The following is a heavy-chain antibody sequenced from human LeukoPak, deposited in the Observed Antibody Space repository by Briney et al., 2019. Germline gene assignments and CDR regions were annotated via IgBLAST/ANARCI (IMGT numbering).Heavy chain of an antibody. V-gene: IGHV4-39*07. CDR3: ARGPRVVPAAIQYFQH. J-gene: IGHJ1*01. Sequence: TSETLSLTCTVSGGSISGSSYYWSWIRQPPGKGLEWIGEINHSGSTNYNPSLKSRVTISVDTSKNQFSLKLSSVTAADTAVYYCARGPRVVPAAIQYFQHWGQGTLVTVSS. CDR1: GGSISGSSYY. D-gene: IGHD2-2*01. CDR2: INHSGST.